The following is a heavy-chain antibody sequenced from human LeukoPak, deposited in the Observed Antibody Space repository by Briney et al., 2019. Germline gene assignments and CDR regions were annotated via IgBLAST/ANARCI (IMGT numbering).Heavy chain of an antibody. CDR1: GGSISSGGYY. CDR3: AVAARNGMDV. D-gene: IGHD6-6*01. Sequence: SQTLSLTCTVSGGSISSGGYYWSWIRQHPGKGLDWIGYIYYSGSTYYNPSLKSRVTISIDTSKNQFSLKLSSVTAADTAVYYCAVAARNGMDVWGQGTTITVSS. V-gene: IGHV4-31*03. CDR2: IYYSGST. J-gene: IGHJ6*02.